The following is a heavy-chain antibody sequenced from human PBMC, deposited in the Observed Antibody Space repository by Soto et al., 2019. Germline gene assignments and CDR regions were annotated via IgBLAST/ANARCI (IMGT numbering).Heavy chain of an antibody. V-gene: IGHV3-49*04. J-gene: IGHJ6*02. Sequence: GSLVFAGAFSGCTSDDYDYAVTWVRQAPGKGLQWLGLIRGSTYGGTTEYAASVKGRFTISRDDSKGITYLQMNSLKTEDTAAYYCSRDGDFYGLDVWGQGTKVTVSS. CDR1: GCTSDDYDYA. CDR2: IRGSTYGGTT. D-gene: IGHD3-3*01. CDR3: SRDGDFYGLDV.